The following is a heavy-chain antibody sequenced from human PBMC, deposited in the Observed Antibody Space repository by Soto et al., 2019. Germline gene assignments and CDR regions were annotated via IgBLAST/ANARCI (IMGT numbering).Heavy chain of an antibody. D-gene: IGHD2-15*01. CDR2: INQDGSDK. Sequence: EVQLVESGGGLVQPGGSLRLSCAASGFTFSTYWMSWVRQAPGKGLEWVANINQDGSDKYYLDSLKGRFTISRDNAKNLLYLQMSSLRAEDTALYFCARDLGGKTNYCGQGTLVTVSS. CDR1: GFTFSTYW. V-gene: IGHV3-7*03. CDR3: ARDLGGKTNY. J-gene: IGHJ4*02.